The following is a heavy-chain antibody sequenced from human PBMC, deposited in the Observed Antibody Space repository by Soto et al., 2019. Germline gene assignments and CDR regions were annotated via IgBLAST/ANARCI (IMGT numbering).Heavy chain of an antibody. CDR3: TRDIYCSGGTCSPKPIDS. CDR1: GFSFGDYA. Sequence: GGSLRLSCTASGFSFGDYAMSWFRQAPGKGLEWVGFIRSKAYGGTTEYAASVKGRFTISRDDSKSIAYLQMNSLKTEDTAVYYCTRDIYCSGGTCSPKPIDSRGHGTLVTVSP. J-gene: IGHJ5*01. D-gene: IGHD2-15*01. V-gene: IGHV3-49*03. CDR2: IRSKAYGGTT.